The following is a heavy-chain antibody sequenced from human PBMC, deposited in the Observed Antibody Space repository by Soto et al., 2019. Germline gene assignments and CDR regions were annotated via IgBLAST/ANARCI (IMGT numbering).Heavy chain of an antibody. CDR3: ARRFYYYDSSGYLSRLGDAFDI. Sequence: PGESLKISCKGSGYSFTSYWISWVRQMPGKGLEWMGRIDPSDSYTNYSPSFQGHVTISADKSISTAYLQWSSLKASDTAMYYCARRFYYYDSSGYLSRLGDAFDIWGQGTMVTVSS. V-gene: IGHV5-10-1*01. CDR2: IDPSDSYT. CDR1: GYSFTSYW. J-gene: IGHJ3*02. D-gene: IGHD3-22*01.